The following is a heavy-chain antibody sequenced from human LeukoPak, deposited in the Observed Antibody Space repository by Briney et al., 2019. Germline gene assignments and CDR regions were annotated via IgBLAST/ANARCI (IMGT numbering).Heavy chain of an antibody. CDR1: GYTFTNYD. D-gene: IGHD4-17*01. CDR2: ISAHNGNT. V-gene: IGHV1-18*01. J-gene: IGHJ4*02. Sequence: PWASVKVSCKASGYTFTNYDINWVRQAPGQGLEWMGWISAHNGNTNCAQKIQGRVTMTTDTSTSTAYMEMRSLRSDDTAVYYCARLAYGANYIDYWGQGTLVTVSS. CDR3: ARLAYGANYIDY.